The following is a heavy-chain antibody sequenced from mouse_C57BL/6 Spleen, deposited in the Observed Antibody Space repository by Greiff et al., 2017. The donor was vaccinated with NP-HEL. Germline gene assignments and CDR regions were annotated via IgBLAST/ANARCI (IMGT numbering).Heavy chain of an antibody. D-gene: IGHD1-1*01. J-gene: IGHJ3*01. CDR2: IYPGSGNT. CDR3: ARGSPWFAY. V-gene: IGHV1-76*01. CDR1: GYTFTDYY. Sequence: VKLMESGAELVRPGASVKLSCKASGYTFTDYYINWVKQRPGQGLEWIARIYPGSGNTYYNEKFKGKATLTAEKSSSTAYMQLSSLTSEDSAVYFCARGSPWFAYWGQGTLVTVSA.